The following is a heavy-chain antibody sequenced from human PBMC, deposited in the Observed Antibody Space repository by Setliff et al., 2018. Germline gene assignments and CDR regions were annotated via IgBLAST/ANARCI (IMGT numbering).Heavy chain of an antibody. J-gene: IGHJ5*02. CDR1: GGSISTYH. V-gene: IGHV4-59*12. Sequence: PSETLSLTCNVSGGSISTYHWSWIRQPPGKRLEWIGYIYNSGTTNYNPSLKSRVTISVDTSKNQFSLKLSSVTAADTAVYYCARAAKYDSSSDYGLWLDPWGQGTLVTVSS. D-gene: IGHD3-22*01. CDR3: ARAAKYDSSSDYGLWLDP. CDR2: IYNSGTT.